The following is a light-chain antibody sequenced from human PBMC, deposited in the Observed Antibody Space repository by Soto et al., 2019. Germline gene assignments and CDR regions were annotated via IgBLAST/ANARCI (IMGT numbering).Light chain of an antibody. CDR3: AAWDHSLHGYV. CDR1: SSNIAPNT. Sequence: QSVLTQPPSASGTPGQRVTISCSGSSSNIAPNTVNWYQHLPGAAPQLLIFANDRRPSGVPDRFSGSRSGTSASLAISGLQSEDEADYYCAAWDHSLHGYVFGTGTKLTVL. V-gene: IGLV1-44*01. J-gene: IGLJ1*01. CDR2: AND.